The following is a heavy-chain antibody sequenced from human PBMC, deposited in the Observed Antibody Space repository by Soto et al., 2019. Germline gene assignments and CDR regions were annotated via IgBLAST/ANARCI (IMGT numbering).Heavy chain of an antibody. CDR2: MNPNRGNT. J-gene: IGHJ4*02. CDR1: GYTFTSYD. D-gene: IGHD4-17*01. Sequence: QVQLVQSGADVKKPGASVKVSCKASGYTFTSYDINWVRQATGQGLEWMGWMNPNRGNTRYAQKVQGRITLTRNTSTSTAYMQLSSLRSDDTAVYYCATSTNDYGDRHWGQGALVTVSS. V-gene: IGHV1-8*01. CDR3: ATSTNDYGDRH.